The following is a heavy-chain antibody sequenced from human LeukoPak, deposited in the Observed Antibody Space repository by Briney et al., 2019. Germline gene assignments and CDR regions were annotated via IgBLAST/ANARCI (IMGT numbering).Heavy chain of an antibody. J-gene: IGHJ4*02. CDR3: ARGLPNYYGSGSSFDY. CDR1: GGSISSGGYY. CDR2: IYYSGST. V-gene: IGHV4-31*03. Sequence: SQTLSLTCTVSGGSISSGGYYWSWIRQHPGKGLEWIGYIYYSGSTYYNPSLKSRVTISVDTSKNQFSLKLSSVTAADTAVYYCARGLPNYYGSGSSFDYWGQGTLVTVSS. D-gene: IGHD3-10*01.